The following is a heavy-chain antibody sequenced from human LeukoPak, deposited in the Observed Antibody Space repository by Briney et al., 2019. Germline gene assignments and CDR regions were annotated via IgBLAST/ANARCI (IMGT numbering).Heavy chain of an antibody. Sequence: SETLSLTCTVSGGSISSSSYYWGWIRQPPGKGLEWIGSIYYSGSTYHNPSLKSRVTISVDTSKNQFSLKLSSVTAADTAMYYCAREGVYSSSPPDWGQGTLVTVSS. V-gene: IGHV4-39*07. D-gene: IGHD6-13*01. CDR2: IYYSGST. J-gene: IGHJ4*02. CDR1: GGSISSSSYY. CDR3: AREGVYSSSPPD.